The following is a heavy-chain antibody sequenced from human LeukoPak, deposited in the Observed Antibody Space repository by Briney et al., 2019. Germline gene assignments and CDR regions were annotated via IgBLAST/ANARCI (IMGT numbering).Heavy chain of an antibody. V-gene: IGHV3-74*01. CDR1: GLTFSSYW. J-gene: IGHJ4*02. Sequence: GGSLRLFCAASGLTFSSYWMHWVRQAPGKGLVWVSRINSDGSSTIYADSVKGRFTISRDNAKNTLYRQMNKLRAEDTAVYYCTIGEEQQLLGDWGQGTLVTVS. CDR3: TIGEEQQLLGD. D-gene: IGHD6-13*01. CDR2: INSDGSST.